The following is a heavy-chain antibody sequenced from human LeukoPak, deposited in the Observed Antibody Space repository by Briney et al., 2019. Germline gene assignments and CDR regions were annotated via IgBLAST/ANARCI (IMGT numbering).Heavy chain of an antibody. D-gene: IGHD6-13*01. CDR2: ISYDGSYK. Sequence: GGSLRLSCAASGFTFSSYWMSWVRQAPGKGLEWVAVISYDGSYKFYTDSVKGRFTISRDNSKNTLYLQVNSLRAEDTAVYYCAKEGKEYSSSWVYYMDVWGKGTTVTVSS. J-gene: IGHJ6*03. CDR1: GFTFSSYW. CDR3: AKEGKEYSSSWVYYMDV. V-gene: IGHV3-30*18.